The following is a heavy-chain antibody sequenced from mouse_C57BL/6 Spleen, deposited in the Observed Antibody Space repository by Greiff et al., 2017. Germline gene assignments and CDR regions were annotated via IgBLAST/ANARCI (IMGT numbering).Heavy chain of an antibody. Sequence: QVQLQQPGAELVKPGASVKLSCKASGYTFTSYWMHWVKQRPGQGLEWIGMIHPNSGSTNYNEKFKSKATLTVDKSSSTAYMQLSSLTSEDSAVYYCARSEIFDYYGSSFEVWGTGTTVTVSS. D-gene: IGHD1-1*01. CDR2: IHPNSGST. CDR1: GYTFTSYW. CDR3: ARSEIFDYYGSSFEV. J-gene: IGHJ1*03. V-gene: IGHV1-64*01.